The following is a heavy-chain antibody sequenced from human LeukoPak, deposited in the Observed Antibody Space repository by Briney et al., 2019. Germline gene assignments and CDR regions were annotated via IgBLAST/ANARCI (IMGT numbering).Heavy chain of an antibody. CDR2: ISWDGGST. Sequence: PGGSLRLSCAASGFTFDDYAMHWVRQAPGKGLEWVSLISWDGGSTYYADSVKGRFTISRDNSKNSLYLQMNSLRAEDTALYYCAKDKGPHAYYFDYWGQGTLVTVSS. J-gene: IGHJ4*02. CDR1: GFTFDDYA. V-gene: IGHV3-43D*04. CDR3: AKDKGPHAYYFDY.